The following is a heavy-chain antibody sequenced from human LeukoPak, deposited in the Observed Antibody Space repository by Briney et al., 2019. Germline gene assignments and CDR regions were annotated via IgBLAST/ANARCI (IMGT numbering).Heavy chain of an antibody. CDR1: GGSISSYY. Sequence: SETLSLTCTVSGGSISSYYWSWIRQPPGKGLEWIGYIYYSGSTNYNPSLKSRVTISVDTSKNQFSLKLSSVAAADTAVYYCASSGYYPRGMDVWGQGTTVTVSS. V-gene: IGHV4-59*01. D-gene: IGHD3-22*01. CDR3: ASSGYYPRGMDV. CDR2: IYYSGST. J-gene: IGHJ6*02.